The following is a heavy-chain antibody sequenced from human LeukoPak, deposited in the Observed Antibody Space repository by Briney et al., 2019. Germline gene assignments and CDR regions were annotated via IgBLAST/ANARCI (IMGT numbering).Heavy chain of an antibody. Sequence: GGSLRLSCAASGFTFSSYWMTWVRQAPGKGLEWVANIKYDGSEKDYMDSVKGRFTISRDNAKNSLYMQMNSLRAEDTAVYYCARDIEAAGLFLDYWGQGTLVTVSS. J-gene: IGHJ4*02. D-gene: IGHD6-13*01. CDR1: GFTFSSYW. CDR3: ARDIEAAGLFLDY. V-gene: IGHV3-7*01. CDR2: IKYDGSEK.